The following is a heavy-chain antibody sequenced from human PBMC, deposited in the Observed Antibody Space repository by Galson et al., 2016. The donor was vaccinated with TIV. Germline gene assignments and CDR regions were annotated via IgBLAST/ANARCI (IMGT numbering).Heavy chain of an antibody. CDR1: GFTFRDYA. V-gene: IGHV3-23*01. CDR2: ISATGGST. CDR3: SKTINVSGLLINYFYYGMDG. J-gene: IGHJ6*02. Sequence: SLRLSCAASGFTFRDYAMHWVRQAPGKGLEWVASISATGGSTFYTCSVKGRFTVSRDNSNDHVSLQMSRLRAEDTAVYYCSKTINVSGLLINYFYYGMDGWGHGTTVTVS. D-gene: IGHD3-3*02.